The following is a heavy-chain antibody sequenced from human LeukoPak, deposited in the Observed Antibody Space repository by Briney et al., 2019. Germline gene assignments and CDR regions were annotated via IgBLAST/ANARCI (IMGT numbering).Heavy chain of an antibody. Sequence: GVSLRLSCAASGFTLSSCSMNWVRQAPGKGLEGVWAISRSSGYVFYAYSMKGRFTVSTDNSNTSLYLQMNPLKAEDTAVYYCARFPEGSSTWSIDFWGQGTLVTVSS. D-gene: IGHD6-13*01. J-gene: IGHJ4*02. CDR1: GFTLSSCS. CDR2: ISRSSGYV. CDR3: ARFPEGSSTWSIDF. V-gene: IGHV3-21*01.